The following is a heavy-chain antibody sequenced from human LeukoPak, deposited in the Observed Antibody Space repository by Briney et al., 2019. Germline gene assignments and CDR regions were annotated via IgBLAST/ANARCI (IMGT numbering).Heavy chain of an antibody. J-gene: IGHJ4*02. CDR3: ARALSSDDGIVVVPAAPDFDY. D-gene: IGHD2-2*01. Sequence: SETLSLTGTVSGVSISSSSYYWGWIRQPPGKGLEWIGSIYYSGSTYYNPSLKSRVTISVDTSKNQFSLKLSSVTAADTAVYYCARALSSDDGIVVVPAAPDFDYWGQGTLVTVSS. CDR1: GVSISSSSYY. CDR2: IYYSGST. V-gene: IGHV4-39*07.